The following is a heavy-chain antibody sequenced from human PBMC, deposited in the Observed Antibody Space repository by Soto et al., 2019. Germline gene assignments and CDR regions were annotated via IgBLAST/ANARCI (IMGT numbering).Heavy chain of an antibody. Sequence: GASVKVSCKASGYTFTSYYMHWVRQAPGQGLEWMGIINPSGGSTSYAQKFQGRVTMTRDTSTSTVYMELSSLRSEDTAVYYCATFDYVWGSYRSRMDVWGQGILVTVSS. D-gene: IGHD3-16*02. CDR1: GYTFTSYY. CDR2: INPSGGST. CDR3: ATFDYVWGSYRSRMDV. V-gene: IGHV1-46*03. J-gene: IGHJ4*02.